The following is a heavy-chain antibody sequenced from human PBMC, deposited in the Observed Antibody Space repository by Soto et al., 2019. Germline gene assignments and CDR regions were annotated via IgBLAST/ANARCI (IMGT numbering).Heavy chain of an antibody. J-gene: IGHJ4*02. CDR2: INGDGSQT. D-gene: IGHD3-22*01. CDR1: GFTFSTHW. CDR3: AGDSPHDSTVAGDY. Sequence: GGSLRLSCAASGFTFSTHWMHWVRQVPEKGLVWVSRINGDGSQTTYADSVRGRLTISRDNAKNTLYLQMNNLRVEDTAVYYCAGDSPHDSTVAGDYWGQGTPVTVSS. V-gene: IGHV3-74*01.